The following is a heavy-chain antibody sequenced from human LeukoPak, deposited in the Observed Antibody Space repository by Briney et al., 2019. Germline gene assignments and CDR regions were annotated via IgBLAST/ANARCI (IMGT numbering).Heavy chain of an antibody. CDR2: VDFSGST. Sequence: SETLSLTCSVSGGPISGYYWSWIRQSPGKGLEWVGFVDFSGSTNYNPSLKSRVTLSVDTPKNQFSLRLGSVTAADTAVYYCARDTRDYGMDVWGQGTTVTVSS. V-gene: IGHV4-59*01. D-gene: IGHD1-26*01. CDR1: GGPISGYY. J-gene: IGHJ6*02. CDR3: ARDTRDYGMDV.